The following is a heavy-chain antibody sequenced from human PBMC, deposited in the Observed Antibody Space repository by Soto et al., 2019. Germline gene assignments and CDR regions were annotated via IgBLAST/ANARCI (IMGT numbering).Heavy chain of an antibody. CDR3: ARVHRQSGSRGWAKDAFDI. V-gene: IGHV1-18*01. D-gene: IGHD3-10*01. Sequence: ASVKVSCKASGYTFTSYGISWVRQAPGQGLEWMGWISAYNGNTNYAQKLQGRVTMTTDTSTSTAYMELRSLRSDDTAVYYCARVHRQSGSRGWAKDAFDIWGQGTMVTVSS. CDR1: GYTFTSYG. J-gene: IGHJ3*02. CDR2: ISAYNGNT.